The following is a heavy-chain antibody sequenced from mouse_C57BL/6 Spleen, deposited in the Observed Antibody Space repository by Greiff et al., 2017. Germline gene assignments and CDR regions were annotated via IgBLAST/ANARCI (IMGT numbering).Heavy chain of an antibody. Sequence: QVQLKQSGPGLVQPSQSLSITCTVSGFSLTSYGVHWVRQSPGKGLEWLGVLWSGGSTDYNAAFISRLSISKDNSKSQVFFKMNSLQADDTAIYYCARNTYGNYVDYAMDYWGQGTSGTVSS. CDR3: ARNTYGNYVDYAMDY. CDR1: GFSLTSYG. V-gene: IGHV2-2*01. D-gene: IGHD2-1*01. CDR2: LWSGGST. J-gene: IGHJ4*01.